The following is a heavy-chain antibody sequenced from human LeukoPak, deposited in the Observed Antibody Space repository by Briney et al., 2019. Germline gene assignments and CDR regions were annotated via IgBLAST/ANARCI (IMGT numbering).Heavy chain of an antibody. V-gene: IGHV3-23*01. CDR3: AKDPNGDYIGTFDI. Sequence: GGSLRLSCTTSKFNFNSYGMTWVRQAPGKGLEWVSSISGSGGSTQYVASVQGRFTISRDNSKNTLYLQVNSLRAEDTAVYYCAKDPNGDYIGTFDIWGQGTMVTVSS. CDR1: KFNFNSYG. J-gene: IGHJ3*02. D-gene: IGHD4-17*01. CDR2: ISGSGGST.